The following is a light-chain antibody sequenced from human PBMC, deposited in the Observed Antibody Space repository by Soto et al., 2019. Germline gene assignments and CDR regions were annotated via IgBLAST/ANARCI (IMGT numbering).Light chain of an antibody. J-gene: IGLJ1*01. V-gene: IGLV2-8*01. CDR1: YSDIGAYNY. CDR3: SSFKGTNSFV. CDR2: EVS. Sequence: QSALTQPPSASGSPGQSVTIPCTGTYSDIGAYNYVSWYQQRPGEAPKLIIYEVSKRPSGVPYRLFASKSGNTATLTVSGLQADDEANYYCSSFKGTNSFVFGTGTKVTVL.